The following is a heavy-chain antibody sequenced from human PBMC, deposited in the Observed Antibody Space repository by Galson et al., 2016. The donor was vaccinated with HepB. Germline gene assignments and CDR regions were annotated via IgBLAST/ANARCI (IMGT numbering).Heavy chain of an antibody. V-gene: IGHV3-30*03. Sequence: SLRLSCAASGFTFRNYGMTWVCQAPGKGLEWVAADSMDGRRKFYAASVKGRFTISRDNSNSLLFLQMRSLRADDTAVYYCARRHEYCPPVGCSVDYWGQGTLVSVSS. D-gene: IGHD2/OR15-2a*01. CDR2: DSMDGRRK. CDR3: ARRHEYCPPVGCSVDY. J-gene: IGHJ4*02. CDR1: GFTFRNYG.